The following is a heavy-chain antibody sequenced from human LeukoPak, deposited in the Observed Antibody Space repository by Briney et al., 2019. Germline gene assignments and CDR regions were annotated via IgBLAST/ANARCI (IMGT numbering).Heavy chain of an antibody. Sequence: PSETLSLTCTVSGGSISSSSYYWGWIRQPPGKGLEWIGSIYYSGSTYYNPSLKSRVTISVDTSKNQFSLKLSSVPAADTAVYYCARPGYSRDQDASDIWGQGTMVTASS. CDR1: GGSISSSSYY. CDR2: IYYSGST. V-gene: IGHV4-39*01. D-gene: IGHD6-13*01. CDR3: ARPGYSRDQDASDI. J-gene: IGHJ3*02.